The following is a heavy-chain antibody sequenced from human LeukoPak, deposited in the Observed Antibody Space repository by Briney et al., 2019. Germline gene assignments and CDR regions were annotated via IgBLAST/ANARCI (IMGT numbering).Heavy chain of an antibody. CDR1: GFTFSSYW. CDR2: IKQDGSEK. Sequence: GGSLRLSCAASGFTFSSYWMSWVRQAPGKGLEWVANIKQDGSEKYYVDSVKGRFTVSRDNAKNSLYLQMNSLRVEDTAVYYCAREFCGYDFEYWGQGTLVTVSS. J-gene: IGHJ4*02. D-gene: IGHD5-12*01. CDR3: AREFCGYDFEY. V-gene: IGHV3-7*04.